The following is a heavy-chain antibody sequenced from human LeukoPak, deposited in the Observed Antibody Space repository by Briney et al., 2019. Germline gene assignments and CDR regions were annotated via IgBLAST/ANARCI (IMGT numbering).Heavy chain of an antibody. J-gene: IGHJ4*02. D-gene: IGHD2-2*01. CDR3: ARDPPYCSSTSCYGRNKFDY. CDR1: GYTFTSYY. CDR2: INPSGGST. Sequence: GASVKVSCKASGYTFTSYYMHWVRQAPGQGLEWMGIINPSGGSTSYAQKFQGRVTMTRDTSTSTVYMELSGLRSEDTAVYYCARDPPYCSSTSCYGRNKFDYWGQGTLVTVSS. V-gene: IGHV1-46*01.